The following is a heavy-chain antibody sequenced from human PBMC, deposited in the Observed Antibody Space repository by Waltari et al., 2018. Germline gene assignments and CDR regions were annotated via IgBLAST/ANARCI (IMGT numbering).Heavy chain of an antibody. D-gene: IGHD3-10*01. CDR3: ARRKTGLELLSGFDY. Sequence: EVQLIQSGAEVKKPGESLKISCQGSGYSFTKYWITWVRQMPGKGLEWMGRDDPTDAYTTYIPALQGHVTISVDNSITTAYLQWSSLKASDTAIYDCARRKTGLELLSGFDYWGRGTLVTVSS. CDR1: GYSFTKYW. J-gene: IGHJ4*02. V-gene: IGHV5-10-1*03. CDR2: DDPTDAYT.